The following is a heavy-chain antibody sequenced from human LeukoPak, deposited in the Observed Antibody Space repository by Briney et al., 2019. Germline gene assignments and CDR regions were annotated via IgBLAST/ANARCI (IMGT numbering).Heavy chain of an antibody. Sequence: GGSLRLSCAASEFTFVRYAMNWVRQAPGKGLEWVSYISSSSFKIGYADSVKGRFTISRDNSKNSLYLQMDSLRAEDTAVYYCVRDPSYGSSWYYYMDVWGKGTTVTVSS. V-gene: IGHV3-48*04. CDR2: ISSSSFKI. D-gene: IGHD6-13*01. CDR3: VRDPSYGSSWYYYMDV. CDR1: EFTFVRYA. J-gene: IGHJ6*03.